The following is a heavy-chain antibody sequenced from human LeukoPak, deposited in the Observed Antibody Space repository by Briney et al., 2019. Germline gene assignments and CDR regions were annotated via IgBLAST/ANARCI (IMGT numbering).Heavy chain of an antibody. CDR1: GLTFSSYA. J-gene: IGHJ5*02. V-gene: IGHV3-23*01. Sequence: PGGSLRLSCAASGLTFSSYAMSWVRQAPGKGLEWVSSISGSGGSTYYADSVQGRFTISRDNSKNTLYLQMNSLRVEDTVTYYCAQESKLLCGGLFAPWGQGTLVTVSS. CDR2: ISGSGGST. CDR3: AQESKLLCGGLFAP. D-gene: IGHD2-2*01.